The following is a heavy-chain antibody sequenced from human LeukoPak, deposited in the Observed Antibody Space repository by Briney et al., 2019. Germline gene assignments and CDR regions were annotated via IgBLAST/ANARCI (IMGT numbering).Heavy chain of an antibody. D-gene: IGHD3-10*01. Sequence: SETLSLTCAVSGGSISSGGYSWSWIRQPPGKGLEWIGYIYHSGSTYYNPSLKSRVTISVDRSKNQFSLKLSSVTATDTAVYYCARVRMVRGVIDAFDIWGQGTMVTVSS. CDR2: IYHSGST. J-gene: IGHJ3*02. V-gene: IGHV4-30-2*01. CDR1: GGSISSGGYS. CDR3: ARVRMVRGVIDAFDI.